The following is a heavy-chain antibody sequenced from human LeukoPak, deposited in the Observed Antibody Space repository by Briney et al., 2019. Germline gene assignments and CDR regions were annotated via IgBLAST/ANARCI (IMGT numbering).Heavy chain of an antibody. CDR2: IYHSGST. Sequence: PSQTLSLTCAVSGGSLSSGGYSWSWIRQPPGKGLEWIGYIYHSGSTYYNPSLKSRVTISVDRSKNQFSLKLSSVTAADTAVYYCARSYGYSYGLGAFDIWGQGTMVTVSS. D-gene: IGHD5-18*01. J-gene: IGHJ3*02. V-gene: IGHV4-30-2*01. CDR3: ARSYGYSYGLGAFDI. CDR1: GGSLSSGGYS.